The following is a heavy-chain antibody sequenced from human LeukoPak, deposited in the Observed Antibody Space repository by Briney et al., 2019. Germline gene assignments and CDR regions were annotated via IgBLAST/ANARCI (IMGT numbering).Heavy chain of an antibody. V-gene: IGHV1-8*01. J-gene: IGHJ4*02. D-gene: IGHD2-15*01. CDR3: ARGAPGSYCSGGSCPYFDY. CDR2: VKPKSGHT. Sequence: ASGKVSCKASGYTFTKYDVQLVGQATGQKLGWVGWVKPKSGHTGYAQKFQGRVTMTTNTSISTAYMELSSLRSEDTAVYYCARGAPGSYCSGGSCPYFDYWGQGTLVSVSS. CDR1: GYTFTKYD.